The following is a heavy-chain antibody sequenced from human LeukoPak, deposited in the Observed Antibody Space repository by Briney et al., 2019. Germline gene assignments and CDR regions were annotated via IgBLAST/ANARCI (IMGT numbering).Heavy chain of an antibody. CDR1: GYTFTSYY. CDR2: INLSGDRT. CDR3: ARDIGSGYYNFDY. Sequence: ASVKVSCTASGYTFTSYYLHWVRQAPGQGLEWMGTINLSGDRTSYAQKIQGRVTVTRDTSTSTVYMELSSLTPEDTAVYYCARDIGSGYYNFDYWGQGTLVTVSS. J-gene: IGHJ4*02. V-gene: IGHV1-46*01. D-gene: IGHD5-12*01.